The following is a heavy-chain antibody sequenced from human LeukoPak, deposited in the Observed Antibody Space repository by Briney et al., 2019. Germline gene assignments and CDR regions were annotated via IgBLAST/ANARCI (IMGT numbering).Heavy chain of an antibody. J-gene: IGHJ4*02. CDR2: TNTDESST. V-gene: IGHV3-74*01. D-gene: IGHD3-3*01. CDR1: GFTLSNYW. Sequence: GGSLRLSCAASGFTLSNYWMHWVRQAPGKGLVWVSRTNTDESSTSYADSVKGRFAISRDNAKNTLYLQMNSLRAEDTAVYYCARDTPHYDFWSGADYWGQGTLVTVSS. CDR3: ARDTPHYDFWSGADY.